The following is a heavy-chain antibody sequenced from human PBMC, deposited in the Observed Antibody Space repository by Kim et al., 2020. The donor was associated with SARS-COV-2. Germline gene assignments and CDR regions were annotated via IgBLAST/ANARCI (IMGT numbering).Heavy chain of an antibody. D-gene: IGHD5-12*01. CDR1: GYSFTSYW. V-gene: IGHV5-10-1*01. CDR2: IDPSDSYT. J-gene: IGHJ3*02. CDR3: ARRGGDGDNYGAFDI. Sequence: GESLKISCKGSGYSFTSYWITWVRQMPGKGLEWMGIIDPSDSYTNYSPSFQGHVTISADKSISTAYLQWTSLKASDTAMYYCARRGGDGDNYGAFDIWGQGTMVTVSS.